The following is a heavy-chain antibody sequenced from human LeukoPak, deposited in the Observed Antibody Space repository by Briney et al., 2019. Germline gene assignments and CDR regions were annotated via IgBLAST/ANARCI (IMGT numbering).Heavy chain of an antibody. Sequence: GGSLRLSCAASGFTFSSYSMNWVRQAPGKGLEWISYITPSTSNEFYADSVKGRFTSSRDNAKNSLYLHMNSLRDGDTAVYYCARATYDSSGYYTFDYWGQGTLVTVSS. V-gene: IGHV3-48*02. CDR1: GFTFSSYS. D-gene: IGHD3-22*01. CDR3: ARATYDSSGYYTFDY. J-gene: IGHJ4*02. CDR2: ITPSTSNE.